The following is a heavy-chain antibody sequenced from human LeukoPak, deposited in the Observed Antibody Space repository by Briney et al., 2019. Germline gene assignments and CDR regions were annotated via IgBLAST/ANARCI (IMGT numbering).Heavy chain of an antibody. CDR1: GGSISSSSYY. CDR3: ARLGIRAFDI. J-gene: IGHJ3*02. V-gene: IGHV4-39*01. Sequence: SETLSLTCTVSGGSISSSSYYWGWIRQPPGKGLEWIGSIYYSGSTYYNPSLKSRVIISVDTSKNQFSLKLSSVTAADTAVYYCARLGIRAFDIWGQGTMVTVSS. CDR2: IYYSGST. D-gene: IGHD7-27*01.